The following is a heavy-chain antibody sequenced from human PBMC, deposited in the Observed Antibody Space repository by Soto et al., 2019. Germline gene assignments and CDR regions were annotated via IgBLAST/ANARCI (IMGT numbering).Heavy chain of an antibody. J-gene: IGHJ6*02. CDR1: GFTFSSYW. CDR2: INQDGSEK. Sequence: EVQLVESGGGLVQPGGSLRLSCAASGFTFSSYWMSWVRQAPGKGLEWVANINQDGSEKFDVDSVKGRFTISRDNAKKSLYLQMNTLRVEDTAVYYCARDGSSSWYSYYYNGMDVWGQGTTVTVSS. CDR3: ARDGSSSWYSYYYNGMDV. V-gene: IGHV3-7*05. D-gene: IGHD6-13*01.